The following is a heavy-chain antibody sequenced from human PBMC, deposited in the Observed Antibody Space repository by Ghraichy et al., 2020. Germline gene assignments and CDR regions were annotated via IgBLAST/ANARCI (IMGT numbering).Heavy chain of an antibody. CDR3: ATGYGDDGVNLEF. J-gene: IGHJ4*02. Sequence: GGSLRLSCAASGFTVSGTYMSWVRQAPGKGLEWVSIIYTTDNTYYADSVEGRFTLSRHTSRNMLYLQMNNLRGEDTAVYYCATGYGDDGVNLEFWGQGTLVTVSS. V-gene: IGHV3-53*04. CDR2: IYTTDNT. CDR1: GFTVSGTY. D-gene: IGHD4-17*01.